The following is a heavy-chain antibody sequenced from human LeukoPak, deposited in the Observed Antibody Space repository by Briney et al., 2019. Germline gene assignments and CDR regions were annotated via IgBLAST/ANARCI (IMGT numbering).Heavy chain of an antibody. CDR1: GFTFSSYG. CDR2: IRYDGSNK. V-gene: IGHV3-30*02. J-gene: IGHJ4*02. Sequence: GGSLRLSCAASGFTFSSYGMHWVRQAPGKGLEGVAFIRYDGSNKYYADSLKGRFTISRDNSKNTLSLQMNSLRAEDTAVYYCAKDTGFPLFDYWGQGTLVTVSS. CDR3: AKDTGFPLFDY.